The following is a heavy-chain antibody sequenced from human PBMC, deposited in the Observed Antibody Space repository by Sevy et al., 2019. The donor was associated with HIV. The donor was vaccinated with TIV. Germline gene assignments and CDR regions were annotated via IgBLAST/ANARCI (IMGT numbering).Heavy chain of an antibody. CDR1: GGTFSSYA. V-gene: IGHV1-69*13. CDR3: GWGYYDSSGYYYGHIEY. CDR2: IIPIFGTA. Sequence: ASVKVSCKASGGTFSSYAISWVRQAPGQGLEWMGGIIPIFGTANYAQKFQGRVTITADESTSTAYMELSSLRSEDTAVYYCGWGYYDSSGYYYGHIEYWGQGTLVTVSS. J-gene: IGHJ4*02. D-gene: IGHD3-22*01.